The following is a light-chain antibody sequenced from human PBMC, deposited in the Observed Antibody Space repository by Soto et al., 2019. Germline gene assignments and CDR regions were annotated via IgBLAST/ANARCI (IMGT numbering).Light chain of an antibody. J-gene: IGKJ1*01. CDR3: QQYNNWPSWT. V-gene: IGKV3-15*01. Sequence: EIVLAQSPVTLSLSPGERATLSCRASQSVTSNYLAWYQQKPGQAPRLLIYGASTRATGIPARFSGSGSGTEFTLTISSLQSEDFAVYYCQQYNNWPSWTFGQGTKVDIK. CDR1: QSVTSN. CDR2: GAS.